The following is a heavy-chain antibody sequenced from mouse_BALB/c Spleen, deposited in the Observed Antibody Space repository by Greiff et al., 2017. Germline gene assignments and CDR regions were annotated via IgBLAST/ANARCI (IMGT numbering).Heavy chain of an antibody. J-gene: IGHJ4*01. D-gene: IGHD1-2*01. CDR2: ISSGGSYT. Sequence: EVHLVESGGGLVKPGGSLKLSCAASGFTFSSYAMSWVRQSPEKRLEWVAEISSGGSYTYYPDTVTGRFTISRDNAKNTLYLEMSSLRSEDTAMYYCARDYGLYAMDYWGQGTSVTVSS. CDR1: GFTFSSYA. CDR3: ARDYGLYAMDY. V-gene: IGHV5-9-4*01.